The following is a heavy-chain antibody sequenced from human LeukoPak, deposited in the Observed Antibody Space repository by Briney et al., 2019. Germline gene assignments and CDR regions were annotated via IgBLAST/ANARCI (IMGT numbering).Heavy chain of an antibody. CDR1: GVSFSGYY. J-gene: IGHJ4*02. CDR2: INHSGST. V-gene: IGHV4-34*01. Sequence: PSETLSLTCAVYGVSFSGYYWSWIRQPPGKGLEWIGEINHSGSTNYNPSLKSRVTISVDTSKNQFSLKLSSVTAADTAVYYCARDATSPPTAMAPIPSYYFDYWGQGTLVTVSS. D-gene: IGHD5-18*01. CDR3: ARDATSPPTAMAPIPSYYFDY.